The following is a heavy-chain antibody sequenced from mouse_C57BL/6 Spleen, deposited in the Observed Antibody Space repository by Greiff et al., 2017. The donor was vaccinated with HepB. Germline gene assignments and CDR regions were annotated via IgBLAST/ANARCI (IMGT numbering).Heavy chain of an antibody. D-gene: IGHD2-4*01. CDR2: ISYDGSN. CDR3: ALFYYDYDAWFAY. CDR1: GYSITSGYY. J-gene: IGHJ3*01. V-gene: IGHV3-6*01. Sequence: EVQLQESGPGLVKPSQSLSLTCSVTGYSITSGYYWNWIRQFPGNKLEWMGYISYDGSNNYNPSLKNRISITRDTSKNQFFLKLNSVTTEDTATYYCALFYYDYDAWFAYWGQGTLVTVSA.